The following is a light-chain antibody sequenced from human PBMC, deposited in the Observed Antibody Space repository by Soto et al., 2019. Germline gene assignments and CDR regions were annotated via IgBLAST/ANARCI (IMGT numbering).Light chain of an antibody. J-gene: IGKJ3*01. V-gene: IGKV3-20*01. CDR3: QQYGNSPFT. Sequence: EIVLTQSPGTLSLSQGERATLSCRASQSLSSSYLAWYQQKPGQAPRLLIYGASSRATGIPDRFSGSGSGTDFTLTISRLEPEDFAVYYCQQYGNSPFTFGPGTKVDIK. CDR1: QSLSSSY. CDR2: GAS.